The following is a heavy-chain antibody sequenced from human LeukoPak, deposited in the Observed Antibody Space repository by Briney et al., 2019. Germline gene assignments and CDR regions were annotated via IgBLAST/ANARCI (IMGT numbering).Heavy chain of an antibody. J-gene: IGHJ4*02. CDR1: GGSISGYY. CDR3: ARGGGRQLASSHSYFDY. V-gene: IGHV4-4*07. Sequence: PSETLSLTCTVSGGSISGYYWSWIRQPAGKGLEWIGRIYTSGTTNYNPSLKSRLTMSVDTSKNQFSLELSSVTPADTAVYFCARGGGRQLASSHSYFDYWGQGILVPVSS. CDR2: IYTSGTT. D-gene: IGHD2-15*01.